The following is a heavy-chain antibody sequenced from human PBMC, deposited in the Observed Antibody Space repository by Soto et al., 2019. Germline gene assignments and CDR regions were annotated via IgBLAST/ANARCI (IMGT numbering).Heavy chain of an antibody. CDR2: INHSGST. CDR1: GGSFSGYY. Sequence: PSETLSLTCAVYGGSFSGYYWSWIRQPPGKGLEWIGEINHSGSTNYNPSLKSRVTISVDTSKNQFSLKLSSVTAADTAVYYCALRAADFDYWGQGTLVTVSS. CDR3: ALRAADFDY. J-gene: IGHJ4*02. D-gene: IGHD6-13*01. V-gene: IGHV4-34*01.